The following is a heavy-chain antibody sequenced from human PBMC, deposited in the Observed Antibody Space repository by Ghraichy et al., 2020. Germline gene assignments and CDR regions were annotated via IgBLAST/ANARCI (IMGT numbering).Heavy chain of an antibody. CDR2: IKQDGSEK. Sequence: GGSLRLSCAASGFTFSSYWMSWVRQAPGKGLEWVANIKQDGSEKYYVDSVKGRFTISRDNAKNSLYLQMNSLRAEDTAVYYCARISVVLLWFGEGFDYWGQGTLVTVSS. CDR1: GFTFSSYW. J-gene: IGHJ4*02. CDR3: ARISVVLLWFGEGFDY. V-gene: IGHV3-7*04. D-gene: IGHD3-10*01.